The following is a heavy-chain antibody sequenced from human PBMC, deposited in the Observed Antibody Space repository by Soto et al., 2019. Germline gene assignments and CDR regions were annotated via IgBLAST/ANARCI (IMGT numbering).Heavy chain of an antibody. D-gene: IGHD7-27*01. CDR3: GRAGEDSAFDI. Sequence: GGSLRLSCAASGFTFSSYWMHWVRQAPGKGLVWVSRIISDGSSTSYADSVKGRFTISRDNAKNTLYLQMNSLRAEDTAVYYCGRAGEDSAFDIWGQGTMVTVSS. CDR2: IISDGSST. V-gene: IGHV3-74*01. CDR1: GFTFSSYW. J-gene: IGHJ3*02.